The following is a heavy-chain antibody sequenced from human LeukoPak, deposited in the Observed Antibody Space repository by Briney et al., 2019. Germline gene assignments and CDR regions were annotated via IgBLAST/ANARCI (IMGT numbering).Heavy chain of an antibody. CDR2: ISWNSASV. CDR1: GFTFDDFA. V-gene: IGHV3-9*01. Sequence: GGSLRLSCATSGFTFDDFAMHWVRQGPERGLEWVSGISWNSASVAYADSVKGRFTISRDNAKNSLYLQMTSLRPEDTAFYSCTKATRIAATGTTWFDPWGQGTLVSVSS. D-gene: IGHD6-13*01. CDR3: TKATRIAATGTTWFDP. J-gene: IGHJ5*02.